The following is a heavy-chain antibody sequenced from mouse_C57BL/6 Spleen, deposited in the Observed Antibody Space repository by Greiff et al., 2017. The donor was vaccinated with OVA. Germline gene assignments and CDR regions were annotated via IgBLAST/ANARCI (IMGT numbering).Heavy chain of an antibody. V-gene: IGHV5-17*01. D-gene: IGHD2-3*01. CDR1: GFTFSDYG. Sequence: EVHLVESGGGLVKPGGSLKLSCAASGFTFSDYGMHWVRQAPEKGLEWVAYISSGSSTIYYADTVKGRFTISRDNAKNTLFLQMTSLRSEDTAMYYCARDDGYYGFAYWGQGTLVTVSA. CDR2: ISSGSSTI. CDR3: ARDDGYYGFAY. J-gene: IGHJ3*01.